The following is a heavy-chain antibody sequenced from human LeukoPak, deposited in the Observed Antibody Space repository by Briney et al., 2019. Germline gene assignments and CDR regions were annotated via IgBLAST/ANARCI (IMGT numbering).Heavy chain of an antibody. J-gene: IGHJ6*02. CDR1: GYTFTSYG. Sequence: ASVKVSCKASGYTFTSYGISWVRQAPGQGLEWMGWISAYNGNTNYAQKFQGRVTITADKSTSTAYMELSSLRSEDTAVYYCARDRGGVWGQGTTVTVSS. V-gene: IGHV1-18*01. CDR2: ISAYNGNT. CDR3: ARDRGGV. D-gene: IGHD3-10*01.